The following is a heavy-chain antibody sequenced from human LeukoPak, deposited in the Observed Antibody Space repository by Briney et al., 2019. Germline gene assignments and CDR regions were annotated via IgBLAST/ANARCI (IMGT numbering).Heavy chain of an antibody. D-gene: IGHD2-2*02. V-gene: IGHV1-24*01. J-gene: IGHJ6*02. Sequence: ASVTVSCKVSGYTLTELSMHWVRQAPGKGLEWMGGFDPEDGETIYAQKFQGRVTMTEDTSTDTAYMELSSLRSEDTAVYYCATGTYCSSTSCYNYYYGMDVWGQGTTVTVSS. CDR2: FDPEDGET. CDR3: ATGTYCSSTSCYNYYYGMDV. CDR1: GYTLTELS.